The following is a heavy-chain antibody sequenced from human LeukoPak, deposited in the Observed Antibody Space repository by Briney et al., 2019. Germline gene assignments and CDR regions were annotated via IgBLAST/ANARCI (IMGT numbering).Heavy chain of an antibody. V-gene: IGHV3-23*01. CDR2: LSGSGGRT. CDR3: AKGCSSTSCYGMFDY. D-gene: IGHD2-2*01. CDR1: GFTFSSYA. Sequence: GGSLRLSCAASGFTFSSYAMSWVRQAPGKGLEWVSALSGSGGRTYYADSVKGRFTISRDNSKNTLYLQMNSLRAEDTAVYYCAKGCSSTSCYGMFDYWGKGTLVTVSS. J-gene: IGHJ4*02.